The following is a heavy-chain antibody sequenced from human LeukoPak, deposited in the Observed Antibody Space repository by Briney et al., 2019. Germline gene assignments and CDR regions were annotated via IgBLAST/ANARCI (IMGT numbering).Heavy chain of an antibody. CDR1: GYTFTTYA. CDR2: INAGNGNT. CDR3: ASPYPGIAAAGNSYYYGMDV. J-gene: IGHJ6*02. D-gene: IGHD6-13*01. Sequence: GASVKVSCKTSGYTFTTYAIHWVRQSPGQRPEWMGWINAGNGNTQYSQKFQGRVTITRDTSASTAYMELSSLRSEDTAVYYCASPYPGIAAAGNSYYYGMDVWGQGTTVTVSS. V-gene: IGHV1-3*01.